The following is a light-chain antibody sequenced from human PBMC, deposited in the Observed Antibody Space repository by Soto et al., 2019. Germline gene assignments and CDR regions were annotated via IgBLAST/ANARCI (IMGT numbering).Light chain of an antibody. CDR2: AAS. J-gene: IGKJ4*02. CDR1: QSISSY. CDR3: QQSYSTPNT. V-gene: IGKV1-39*01. Sequence: DIQMTQSPSSLSASVGDRVTITCRASQSISSYLNWYQQKPGKAPKLLIYAASSLQSGVPSRFSGSGSGTDFTLTISSLQPEDVATYYCQQSYSTPNTVGGGTKVEIK.